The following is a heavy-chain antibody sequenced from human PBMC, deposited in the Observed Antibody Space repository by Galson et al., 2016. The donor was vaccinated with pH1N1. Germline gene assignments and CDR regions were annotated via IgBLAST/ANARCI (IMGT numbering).Heavy chain of an antibody. J-gene: IGHJ6*02. V-gene: IGHV3-7*03. D-gene: IGHD6-13*01. Sequence: SLRLSCAASGFTFSSYWMSWVRQAPGKGLEWAANIKQDGSEKHYVDSVKGRFTISRDNAKNSLYLQMNSLRAEDTAVYYCARAGSSWDTYYYYYGMDVWGQGTTVTVSS. CDR2: IKQDGSEK. CDR3: ARAGSSWDTYYYYYGMDV. CDR1: GFTFSSYW.